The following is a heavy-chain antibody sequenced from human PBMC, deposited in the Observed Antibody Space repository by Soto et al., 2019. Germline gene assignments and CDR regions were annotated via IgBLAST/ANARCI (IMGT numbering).Heavy chain of an antibody. D-gene: IGHD4-17*01. V-gene: IGHV1-69*08. CDR1: GGTFSSYT. CDR3: ARDSSYDPDYGDHPYAFDI. Sequence: QVQLVQSGAEVKKPGSSVKVSCKASGGTFSSYTISWVRQAPGHGLEWMGRIIPILGIANYAQKFQGRVTITADKSTSTAYMELSSLRSEDTAVYYCARDSSYDPDYGDHPYAFDIWGQGTMVTVSS. J-gene: IGHJ3*02. CDR2: IIPILGIA.